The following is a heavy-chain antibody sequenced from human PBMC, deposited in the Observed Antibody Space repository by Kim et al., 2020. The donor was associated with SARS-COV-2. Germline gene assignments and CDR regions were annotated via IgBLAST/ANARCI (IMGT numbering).Heavy chain of an antibody. J-gene: IGHJ6*02. CDR3: ATVYGRYYYAKDV. D-gene: IGHD3-10*01. CDR2: IKNKIDGGTI. Sequence: GGSLRLSCAASGFTFSNAWMSWVRQAPGKGLEWVGRIKNKIDGGTIDYAAPVRGRFTISRADSKATVYLQMNNLKTEDTGVYYCATVYGRYYYAKDVWGHGTTVTVSS. V-gene: IGHV3-15*01. CDR1: GFTFSNAW.